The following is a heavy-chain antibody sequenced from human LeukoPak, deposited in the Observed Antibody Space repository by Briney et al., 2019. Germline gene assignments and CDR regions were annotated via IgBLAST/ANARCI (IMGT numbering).Heavy chain of an antibody. J-gene: IGHJ4*02. D-gene: IGHD4-17*01. CDR2: ISWDGGST. V-gene: IGHV3-43*01. CDR1: GFTFDDYT. CDR3: AKGGNGDYRFDY. Sequence: PGGSLRLSCAASGFTFDDYTMHWVRQAPGKGLEWVSLISWDGGSTYYADSVKGRFTISRDNSKNSLYLQMNSLGTEDTALYYCAKGGNGDYRFDYWGQGTLVTVSS.